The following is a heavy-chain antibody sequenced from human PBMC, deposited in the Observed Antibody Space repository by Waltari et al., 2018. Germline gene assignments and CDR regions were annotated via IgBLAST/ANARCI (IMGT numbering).Heavy chain of an antibody. CDR2: ISGSSSTI. J-gene: IGHJ6*02. Sequence: EVQLVESGGGLVQPGGSLRLSCGASGFTFSSYSMHWVRQAPGKGLEWVSYISGSSSTIYYTDSVKGRFTISRDNAKNSLYLQMNSLRAEDAAVYYCARAFAGVMYTYYGLDVWGQGTTVTVSS. CDR1: GFTFSSYS. CDR3: ARAFAGVMYTYYGLDV. V-gene: IGHV3-48*01. D-gene: IGHD3-16*01.